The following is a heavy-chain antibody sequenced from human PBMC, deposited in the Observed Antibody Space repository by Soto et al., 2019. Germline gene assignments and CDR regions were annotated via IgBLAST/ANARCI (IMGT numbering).Heavy chain of an antibody. Sequence: GESLKISCKASGYTFSHYWIGWVRQRPGKGLEWMGIIYPGDSDPRYNPSFQGQVTFSVDKSISTAYLQWSSLKASDTAIYFCAGPGRSMENAFDVWGQGTVVTVSS. CDR1: GYTFSHYW. D-gene: IGHD1-1*01. CDR2: IYPGDSDP. CDR3: AGPGRSMENAFDV. J-gene: IGHJ3*01. V-gene: IGHV5-51*01.